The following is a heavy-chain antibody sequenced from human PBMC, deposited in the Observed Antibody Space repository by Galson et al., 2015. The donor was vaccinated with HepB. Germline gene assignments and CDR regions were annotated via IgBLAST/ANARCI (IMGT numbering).Heavy chain of an antibody. CDR3: ARGKHDILTGYYPLYNWFDP. D-gene: IGHD3-9*01. CDR1: GYTFTSYG. V-gene: IGHV1-18*01. J-gene: IGHJ5*02. Sequence: SVKVSCKASGYTFTSYGISWVRQAPGQGLEWMGWISAYNGNTNYAQKLQGRVTMTTDTSTSTAYMELRSLRSDDTAVYYCARGKHDILTGYYPLYNWFDPWGQGTLVTVSS. CDR2: ISAYNGNT.